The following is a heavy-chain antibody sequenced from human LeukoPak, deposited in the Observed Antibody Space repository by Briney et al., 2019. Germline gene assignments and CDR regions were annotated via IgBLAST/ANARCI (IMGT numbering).Heavy chain of an antibody. CDR2: IGASGDST. V-gene: IGHV3-23*01. D-gene: IGHD1-26*01. CDR1: GFTFSSYA. Sequence: PGGSLRLSCAASGFTFSSYAMSWVRQAPGKGLEWVSAIGASGDSTHYADSVRGRFTISRDNSKNTLHLQLKSLRAEDTAVYYCAKALSGSYSILDYWGQGTLVTVSS. CDR3: AKALSGSYSILDY. J-gene: IGHJ4*02.